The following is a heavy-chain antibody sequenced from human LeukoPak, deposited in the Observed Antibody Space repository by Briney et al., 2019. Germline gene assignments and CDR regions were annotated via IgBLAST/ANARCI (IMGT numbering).Heavy chain of an antibody. J-gene: IGHJ4*02. Sequence: SETLSLTCTVSGASIRSYYWSWIRQAPGKGLEWIGYRDKSGWSKFNPSLESRVSISVDMSENQFSLQVTSVSAADTAVYYCAGGVAVVGAADYWGQGTLVTVSS. D-gene: IGHD6-13*01. V-gene: IGHV4-59*01. CDR2: RDKSGWS. CDR3: AGGVAVVGAADY. CDR1: GASIRSYY.